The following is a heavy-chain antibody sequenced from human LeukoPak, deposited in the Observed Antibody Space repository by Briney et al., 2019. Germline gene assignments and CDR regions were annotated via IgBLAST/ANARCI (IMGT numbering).Heavy chain of an antibody. CDR1: GYTFTGYY. J-gene: IGHJ4*02. CDR2: INPNSGGT. CDR3: ARDIAAAGRLGFDY. D-gene: IGHD6-13*01. V-gene: IGHV1-2*04. Sequence: ASVKVSCKASGYTFTGYYMHWVRQAPGQGLEWMGWINPNSGGTNYAQKFQGWVTMTRDTSISTAYMELGRLRSDDTAVYYCARDIAAAGRLGFDYWGQGTLVTVSS.